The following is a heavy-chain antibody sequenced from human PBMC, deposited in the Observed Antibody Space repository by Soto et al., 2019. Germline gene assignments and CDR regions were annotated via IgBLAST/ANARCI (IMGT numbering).Heavy chain of an antibody. Sequence: GGSLRLSCAASGFTFSNAWMSWVRQAPGKGLEWVGRIKSKTDGGTTDYAAPVKGRFTISRDDSKNTLYLQMNSLKTEDTAVYYCTTDQYYDFWSGWRDYFDYWGQGTLVTVSS. D-gene: IGHD3-3*01. CDR2: IKSKTDGGTT. V-gene: IGHV3-15*01. CDR1: GFTFSNAW. J-gene: IGHJ4*02. CDR3: TTDQYYDFWSGWRDYFDY.